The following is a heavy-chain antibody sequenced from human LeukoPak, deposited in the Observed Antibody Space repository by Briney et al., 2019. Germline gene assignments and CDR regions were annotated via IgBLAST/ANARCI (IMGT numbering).Heavy chain of an antibody. D-gene: IGHD6-19*01. CDR3: ARSSSSGWYGWFDP. V-gene: IGHV1-8*01. CDR1: GYTFSSYD. CDR2: MNPNSGNT. Sequence: GASVKLSCKASGYTFSSYDINWVRQATGQGLEWMGWMNPNSGNTGYAQKFQGRVTMTRNTSISTAYMELSSLRSEDTAVYYCARSSSSGWYGWFDPWGQGTLVTVSS. J-gene: IGHJ5*02.